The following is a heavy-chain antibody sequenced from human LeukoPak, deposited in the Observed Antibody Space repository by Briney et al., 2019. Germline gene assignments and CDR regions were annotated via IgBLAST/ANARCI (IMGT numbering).Heavy chain of an antibody. V-gene: IGHV1-69*05. CDR1: GGTFSSYA. J-gene: IGHJ4*02. D-gene: IGHD2-15*01. Sequence: SVKVSCKASGGTFSSYAISWVRQAPGQGLEWMGGIIPIFGTANYAQKFQGRVTITTDESTSTAYMELSSLRSDDTAVYYCARLYWPIKLTSWGQGTLVTVSS. CDR2: IIPIFGTA. CDR3: ARLYWPIKLTS.